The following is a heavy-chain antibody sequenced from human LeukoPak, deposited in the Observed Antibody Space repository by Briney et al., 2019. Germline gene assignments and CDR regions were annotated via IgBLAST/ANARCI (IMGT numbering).Heavy chain of an antibody. Sequence: PSETLSLTCTVSGGSISSYYWSWIRQPAGKGLEWIGRIYTSGSTNYNPSLKSRVTMSVDTSKNQFSLKLSSVTAADTAVYYCARDYGDYAYYYYYYMGVWGKGTTVTVSS. J-gene: IGHJ6*03. V-gene: IGHV4-4*07. D-gene: IGHD4-17*01. CDR3: ARDYGDYAYYYYYYMGV. CDR2: IYTSGST. CDR1: GGSISSYY.